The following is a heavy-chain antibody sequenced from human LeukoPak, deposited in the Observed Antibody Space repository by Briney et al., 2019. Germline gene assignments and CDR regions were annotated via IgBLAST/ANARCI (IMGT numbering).Heavy chain of an antibody. CDR2: IKQDGSEK. CDR3: ARTGYDSSGYLDY. CDR1: GFTFSSHW. D-gene: IGHD3-22*01. Sequence: GGSLRLSCAASGFTFSSHWMSWVRQAPGKGLEWVANIKQDGSEKYYVDSVKGRFTISRDNAKNSLYLQMNSLRAEDTAVYYCARTGYDSSGYLDYWGQGTLVTVSS. J-gene: IGHJ4*02. V-gene: IGHV3-7*01.